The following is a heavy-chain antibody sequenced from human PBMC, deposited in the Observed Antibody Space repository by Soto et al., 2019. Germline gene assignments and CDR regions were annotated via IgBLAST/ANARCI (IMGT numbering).Heavy chain of an antibody. D-gene: IGHD2-2*01. Sequence: PVGPQRLCYSASGVTCVDDGRSLVRQDPGKGLEWVSGISGGGSYIFYADSVQGRFSISRDNAKNSLFLEMNSLRVEDTAVYYCARDSDCHSTSCFLPPRVSGQGPTVS. CDR2: ISGGGSYI. J-gene: IGHJ6*02. CDR3: ARDSDCHSTSCFLPPRV. V-gene: IGHV3-21*06. CDR1: GVTCVDDG.